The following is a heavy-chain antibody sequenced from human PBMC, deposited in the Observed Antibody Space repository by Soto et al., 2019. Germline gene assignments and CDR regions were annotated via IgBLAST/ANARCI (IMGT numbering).Heavy chain of an antibody. D-gene: IGHD2-2*01. CDR1: GGSISSGGYY. J-gene: IGHJ6*02. CDR3: ARECVVVPAADGCGMDV. V-gene: IGHV4-31*03. CDR2: IYYSGST. Sequence: SETLSLTCTVSGGSISSGGYYWSWIRQHPGKGLEWIGYIYYSGSTYYNPSLKSRVTISVDTSKNQFSLKLSSVTAADTAVYYCARECVVVPAADGCGMDVWGQGTTVTVSS.